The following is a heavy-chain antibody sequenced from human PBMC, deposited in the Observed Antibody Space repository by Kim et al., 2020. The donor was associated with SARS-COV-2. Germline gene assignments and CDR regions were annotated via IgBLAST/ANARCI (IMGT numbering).Heavy chain of an antibody. CDR3: AKASTGGYIVGYYYGMDV. V-gene: IGHV3-23*01. D-gene: IGHD1-26*01. CDR2: ISGSGGST. J-gene: IGHJ6*02. Sequence: GGSLRLSCAASGFTFSSYAMSWVRQAPGKGLEWVSAISGSGGSTYYADSVTGRFTISRDNSKNTLYLQMNSLRAEDTAVYYCAKASTGGYIVGYYYGMDVWGQGTTVTVSS. CDR1: GFTFSSYA.